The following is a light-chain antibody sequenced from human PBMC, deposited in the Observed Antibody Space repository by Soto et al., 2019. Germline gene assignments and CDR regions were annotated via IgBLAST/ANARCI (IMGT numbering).Light chain of an antibody. CDR2: AAS. CDR3: QQSHSIPYT. CDR1: QTISSY. J-gene: IGKJ2*01. V-gene: IGKV1-39*01. Sequence: DIQMTQSPSSLSASVGDRVTITCRASQTISSYLNWYQQKPGKAPKLLIYAASILQNGVPSRFSGSGSGTDFNLTISSLQPEDFASYYCQQSHSIPYTVGQGTKLEIK.